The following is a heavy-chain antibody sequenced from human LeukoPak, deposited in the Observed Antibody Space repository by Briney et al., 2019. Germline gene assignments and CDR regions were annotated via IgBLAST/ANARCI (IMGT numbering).Heavy chain of an antibody. J-gene: IGHJ4*02. CDR3: ARMGPGYCSGGSCPYFDY. V-gene: IGHV4-59*08. D-gene: IGHD2-15*01. CDR1: GGSISSYY. CDR2: IYYSGST. Sequence: PSETLSLTCTVSGGSISSYYWTWIRQPPGKGLEWIGYIYYSGSTNYNPSLKSRVTISVDTSKNQFSLKLSSVTAADTAVYYCARMGPGYCSGGSCPYFDYWGQGTLVTVSS.